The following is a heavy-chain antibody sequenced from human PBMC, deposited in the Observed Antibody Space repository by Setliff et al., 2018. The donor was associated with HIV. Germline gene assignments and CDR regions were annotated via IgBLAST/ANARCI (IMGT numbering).Heavy chain of an antibody. D-gene: IGHD6-25*01. CDR3: ATLPITAAAHFDH. CDR1: GGSITTYY. CDR2: VYFSGST. V-gene: IGHV4-59*01. J-gene: IGHJ4*02. Sequence: SETLSLTCTVSGGSITTYYWSWVRQPPGKGLEWIGYVYFSGSTNYNPALRSRVTISIDTSKNQFSLKLSSVTAADTAVYYCATLPITAAAHFDHWGQGTLVTVSS.